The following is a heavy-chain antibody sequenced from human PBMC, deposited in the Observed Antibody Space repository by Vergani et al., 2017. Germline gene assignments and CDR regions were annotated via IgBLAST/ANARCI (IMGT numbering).Heavy chain of an antibody. CDR2: INPNSGGT. CDR1: GYTFTGYY. V-gene: IGHV1-2*02. D-gene: IGHD6-6*01. Sequence: QVQLVQSGAEVKKPGASVKVSCKASGYTFTGYYMNWVRQAPGQGLEWMGWINPNSGGTNYAQKFQGRVTMTRDTSISTAYMELSSLRSEDAAVYYCARMIGFSSSSSHWFDPWGQGTLVTVSS. J-gene: IGHJ5*02. CDR3: ARMIGFSSSSSHWFDP.